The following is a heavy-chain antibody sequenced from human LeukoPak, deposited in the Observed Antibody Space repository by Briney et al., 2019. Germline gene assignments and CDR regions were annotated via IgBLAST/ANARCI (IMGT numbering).Heavy chain of an antibody. CDR1: GFTFSSYW. Sequence: PGGSLRLSCAASGFTFSSYWMTWVRQAPGKGLECVANIKQDGSEKYYVDSVKGRFTISRDNAKNSLYLQMNSLEAEDTAVYYCARRGTSSSWAHFDYWGQGTLVTVSS. J-gene: IGHJ4*02. CDR2: IKQDGSEK. D-gene: IGHD6-13*01. V-gene: IGHV3-7*05. CDR3: ARRGTSSSWAHFDY.